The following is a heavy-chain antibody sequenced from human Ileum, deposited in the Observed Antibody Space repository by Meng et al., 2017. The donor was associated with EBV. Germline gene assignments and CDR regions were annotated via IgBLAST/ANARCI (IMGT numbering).Heavy chain of an antibody. V-gene: IGHV2-5*01. CDR1: GFPLRTSGVG. Sequence: QLPVKEFTPTVVKPTQTLTLTCPISGFPLRTSGVGVGWIRQPPGKALEWLAMIYGQGDKHYSPSLTSRLTITKDTSKNQVVLTMTNMDSVDTATYYCALRPRQLLRGWFDSWGQGALVTVSS. J-gene: IGHJ5*01. D-gene: IGHD6-13*01. CDR3: ALRPRQLLRGWFDS. CDR2: IYGQGDK.